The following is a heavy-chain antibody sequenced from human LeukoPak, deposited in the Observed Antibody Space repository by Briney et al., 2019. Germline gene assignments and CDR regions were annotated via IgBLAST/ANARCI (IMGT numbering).Heavy chain of an antibody. V-gene: IGHV4-34*01. Sequence: SETLSLTCAVYGGSFSGYYWSWIRQPPGKGLEWIGEINHSGSTNYNPSLKSRVTISVDTSKNQFSLKLSSVTAADTAVYYCARSRWRDSFDYWGQGTLVTVSS. J-gene: IGHJ4*02. CDR2: INHSGST. D-gene: IGHD4-23*01. CDR3: ARSRWRDSFDY. CDR1: GGSFSGYY.